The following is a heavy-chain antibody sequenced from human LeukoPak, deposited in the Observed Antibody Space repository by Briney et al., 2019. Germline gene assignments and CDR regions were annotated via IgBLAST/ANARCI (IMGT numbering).Heavy chain of an antibody. D-gene: IGHD3-10*01. CDR2: ISYDGSNK. V-gene: IGHV3-30*14. J-gene: IGHJ4*02. CDR3: AKGVYYGSGALDY. CDR1: GFTFSSYA. Sequence: PGGSLRLSCAASGFTFSSYAMHWVRQAPGKGLEWVAVISYDGSNKYYADSVKGRFTISRDNSKNMLYLQMNSLRVEDTAVYYCAKGVYYGSGALDYWGQGTLVTVSS.